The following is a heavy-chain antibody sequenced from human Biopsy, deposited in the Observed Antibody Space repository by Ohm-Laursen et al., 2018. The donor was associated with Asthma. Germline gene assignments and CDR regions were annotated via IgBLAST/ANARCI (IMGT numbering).Heavy chain of an antibody. CDR1: GFTFGDYW. CDR2: IKHDGTEK. V-gene: IGHV3-7*01. CDR3: ARTFHFWSPYHAEHYQL. Sequence: SLRLSCAASGFTFGDYWMSWVRQVPGKGPEWVDNIKHDGTEKNHVDSLKGRFTISRDNAKNSLYLQMSSLRAEDTAVYYCARTFHFWSPYHAEHYQLWGQGTLVTVSS. D-gene: IGHD3-3*02. J-gene: IGHJ1*01.